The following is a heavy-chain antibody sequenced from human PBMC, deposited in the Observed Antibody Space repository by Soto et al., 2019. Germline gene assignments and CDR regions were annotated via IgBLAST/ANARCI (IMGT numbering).Heavy chain of an antibody. V-gene: IGHV3-66*01. CDR1: GFTVSSNY. D-gene: IGHD4-4*01. CDR3: ARGSRLQRHYYYMDV. Sequence: GGSLRLSCAASGFTVSSNYMSWVRQAPGKGLEWVSVIYSGGSTYYADSVKGRFTISRDNSKNTLYLQMNSLRAEDTAVYYCARGSRLQRHYYYMDVWGKGTTVTVSS. J-gene: IGHJ6*03. CDR2: IYSGGST.